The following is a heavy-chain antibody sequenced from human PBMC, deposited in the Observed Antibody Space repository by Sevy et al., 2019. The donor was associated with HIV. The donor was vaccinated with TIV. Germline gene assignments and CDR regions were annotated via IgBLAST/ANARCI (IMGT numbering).Heavy chain of an antibody. CDR1: GFTFSSYW. CDR3: ARGPSGAAAGRFDS. V-gene: IGHV3-7*01. Sequence: GGSLRLSCAASGFTFSSYWINWVRQAPGEGLEWVANINQGGNQKHYMDSVKGRFTISRDNAENAVYLQMNSLRVEDTAVYYCARGPSGAAAGRFDSWGQGTLVTASS. D-gene: IGHD6-13*01. CDR2: INQGGNQK. J-gene: IGHJ4*02.